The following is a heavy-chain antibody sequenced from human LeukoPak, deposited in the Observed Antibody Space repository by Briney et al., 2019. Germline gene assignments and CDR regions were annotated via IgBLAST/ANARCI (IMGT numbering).Heavy chain of an antibody. Sequence: SETLSLTCTVSGGSISSSRYYGGWIRQPPGKGPEWIGSKYYSGSTYYNPSLKSRVTISADTSKNQFSLKLSSVTAADTAVYYCASDAEGYYYMDVWGKGTTVTVSS. CDR2: KYYSGST. V-gene: IGHV4-39*07. J-gene: IGHJ6*03. CDR1: GGSISSSRYY. CDR3: ASDAEGYYYMDV.